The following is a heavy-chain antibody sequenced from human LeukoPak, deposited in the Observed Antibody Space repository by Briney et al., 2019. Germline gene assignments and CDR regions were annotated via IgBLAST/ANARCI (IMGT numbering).Heavy chain of an antibody. CDR3: ARHVAIKGSTSCYAGNFDY. CDR1: GYSISSGYY. D-gene: IGHD2-2*01. J-gene: IGHJ4*02. Sequence: SETLSPTCSVSGYSISSGYYWGWIRQPPGKGLEWIANIFHSGSRYYNPSLKSRVTISVDTSKNQFSLKLSSVTAADTAVYYCARHVAIKGSTSCYAGNFDYWGQGTLVTVSS. V-gene: IGHV4-38-2*02. CDR2: IFHSGSR.